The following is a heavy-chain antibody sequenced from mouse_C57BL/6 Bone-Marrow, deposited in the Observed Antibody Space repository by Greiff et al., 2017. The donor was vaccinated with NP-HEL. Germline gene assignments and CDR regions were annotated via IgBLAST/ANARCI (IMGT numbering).Heavy chain of an antibody. D-gene: IGHD2-5*01. V-gene: IGHV1-7*01. CDR3: ARDYYSNYWYFDV. CDR1: GYTFTSYW. CDR2: INPSSGYT. Sequence: QVQLQQSGAELAKPGASVKLSCKASGYTFTSYWMHWVKQRPGQCLEWIGYINPSSGYTKYNQKFKDKATLTADKSSSTAYMQLSSLTYEDSAVYYCARDYYSNYWYFDVWGTGTTVTVSS. J-gene: IGHJ1*03.